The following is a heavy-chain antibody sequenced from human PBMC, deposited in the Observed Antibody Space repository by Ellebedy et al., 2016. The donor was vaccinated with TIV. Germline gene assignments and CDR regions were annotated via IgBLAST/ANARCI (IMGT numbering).Heavy chain of an antibody. Sequence: SETLSLTXTVSGGSISSSSYYWGWIRQPPGKGLEWIGSIYYSGSTYYNPSLKSRVTISVDTSKNQFSLKLSSVTAADTAVYYCASSSSGSYYYFDYWGQGTLVTVSS. CDR2: IYYSGST. J-gene: IGHJ4*02. CDR3: ASSSSGSYYYFDY. V-gene: IGHV4-39*07. CDR1: GGSISSSSYY. D-gene: IGHD1-26*01.